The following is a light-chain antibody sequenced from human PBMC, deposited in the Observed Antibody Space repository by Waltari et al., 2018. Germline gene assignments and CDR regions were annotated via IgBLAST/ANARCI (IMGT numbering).Light chain of an antibody. Sequence: EIVMTQSPATLSVSPGERATLSCRASQSVGSNLAWYQQKPGQAPRLLIYGASTRATGFPARFSGSGSGTEFTLTISSPQSEDSAVYYCQQYKNWRALGQGTKVEIK. J-gene: IGKJ1*01. CDR3: QQYKNWRA. V-gene: IGKV3-15*01. CDR2: GAS. CDR1: QSVGSN.